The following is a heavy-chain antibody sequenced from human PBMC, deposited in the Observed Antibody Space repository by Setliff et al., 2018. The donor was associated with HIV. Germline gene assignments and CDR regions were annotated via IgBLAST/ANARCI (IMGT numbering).Heavy chain of an antibody. Sequence: PGGSLRLSCAASRFTFSSYGMHWVRQAPGKGLEWVAFVRYDGTYNYYADSVKGRFTISRDNSKNTLYLQMNSLRAEDTAVYYCVRDLAREIAHWGQGTLVTVSS. CDR1: RFTFSSYG. J-gene: IGHJ4*02. CDR2: VRYDGTYN. CDR3: VRDLAREIAH. V-gene: IGHV3-30*02. D-gene: IGHD3-10*01.